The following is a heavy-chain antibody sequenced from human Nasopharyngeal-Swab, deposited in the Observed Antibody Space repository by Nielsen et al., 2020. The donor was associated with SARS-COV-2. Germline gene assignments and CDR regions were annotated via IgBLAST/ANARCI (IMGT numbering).Heavy chain of an antibody. V-gene: IGHV4-34*01. J-gene: IGHJ6*02. D-gene: IGHD3-16*01. Sequence: SETLSLTCAIYGEPSSGYYWTWIRQPPGKGLEWIGEVNHNGSPSYNPSLKSRVIISVATSQNQLSLRLHSVTAADTAIYYCARGRYLGIYYYGMDVWGQGTTVTVSS. CDR2: VNHNGSP. CDR3: ARGRYLGIYYYGMDV. CDR1: GEPSSGYY.